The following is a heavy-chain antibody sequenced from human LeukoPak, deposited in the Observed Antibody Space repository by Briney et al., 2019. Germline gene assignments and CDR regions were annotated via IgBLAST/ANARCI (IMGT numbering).Heavy chain of an antibody. CDR1: GFTFSSYA. D-gene: IGHD1-26*01. Sequence: GGSLRLSCAASGFTFSSYAMSWVRQAPGKGLEWVSSISSSSSYIYYADSVKGRFTISRDNAKNSLYLQMNSLKTEDTAVYYCRGSYPAVYYYYMDVWGKGTTVTISS. V-gene: IGHV3-21*03. CDR2: ISSSSSYI. J-gene: IGHJ6*03. CDR3: RGSYPAVYYYYMDV.